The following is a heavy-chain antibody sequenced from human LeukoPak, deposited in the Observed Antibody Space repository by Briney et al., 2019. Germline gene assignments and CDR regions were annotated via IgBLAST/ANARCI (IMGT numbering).Heavy chain of an antibody. CDR3: ARGNDYVWGSYRYRGPFDY. J-gene: IGHJ4*02. CDR2: INHSGST. Sequence: SETLSLTCAVYGGSFIGYYWSWIRQPPGKGLEWIGEINHSGSTNYNPSLKSRVTISVDTSKNQFSLKLSSVTAADTAVYYCARGNDYVWGSYRYRGPFDYWGQGTLVTVSS. D-gene: IGHD3-16*02. CDR1: GGSFIGYY. V-gene: IGHV4-34*01.